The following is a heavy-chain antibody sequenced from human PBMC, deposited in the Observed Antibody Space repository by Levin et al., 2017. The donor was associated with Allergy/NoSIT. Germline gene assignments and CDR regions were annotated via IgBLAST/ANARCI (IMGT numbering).Heavy chain of an antibody. CDR1: GFTFSNFW. J-gene: IGHJ4*02. D-gene: IGHD3-22*01. CDR3: ARTGDPYDSSGYVDY. CDR2: IKRDGSEK. Sequence: PGGSLRLSCAASGFTFSNFWMSWVRQAPGKGLEWVANIKRDGSEKYYVDSVRGRFTISRDNDENSLYLQMNSLRSEDTAVYYCARTGDPYDSSGYVDYWGQGNLVTVSS. V-gene: IGHV3-7*01.